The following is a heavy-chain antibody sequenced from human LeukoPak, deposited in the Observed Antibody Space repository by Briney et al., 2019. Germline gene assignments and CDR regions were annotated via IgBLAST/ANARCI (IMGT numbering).Heavy chain of an antibody. CDR3: ARDPVEMATIVPFDF. Sequence: SETLSLTCTVSGYSISSGYYWGWIRQPPGKGLEWIGSIYHSGSTYYNPSLKSRVTISVDTSKNQFSLKLTSVTAADTAVYYCARDPVEMATIVPFDFWGQGTLVTVSS. J-gene: IGHJ4*02. CDR1: GYSISSGYY. D-gene: IGHD5-24*01. V-gene: IGHV4-38-2*02. CDR2: IYHSGST.